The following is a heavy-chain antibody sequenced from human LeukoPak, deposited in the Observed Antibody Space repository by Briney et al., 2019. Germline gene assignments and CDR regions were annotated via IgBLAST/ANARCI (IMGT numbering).Heavy chain of an antibody. CDR2: IYGGGNI. CDR3: ARGGWEVPAMVYEAYYYYYGMDV. J-gene: IGHJ6*02. D-gene: IGHD5-18*01. CDR1: GFTVSSNY. V-gene: IGHV3-53*01. Sequence: GGSLRLSCAASGFTVSSNYMNWVRQAPGKGLEWVSVIYGGGNIYYADSVKGRFTISRDNSKNTLYLQMNSLRAEDTAVYYCARGGWEVPAMVYEAYYYYYGMDVWGQGTTVTVSS.